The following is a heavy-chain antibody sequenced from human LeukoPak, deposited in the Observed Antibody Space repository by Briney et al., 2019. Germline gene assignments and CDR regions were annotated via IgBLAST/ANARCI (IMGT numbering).Heavy chain of an antibody. J-gene: IGHJ4*02. V-gene: IGHV3-33*01. CDR3: ARGDLRSNYYDSSGYWYYFDY. Sequence: GGSLRLSCAASGFTFSSYGMHWVRQAPGKGLEWVAVIWYDGSNKYYADSVKGRFTISRDNSKNTLYLQMNSLRAEDTAVYYCARGDLRSNYYDSSGYWYYFDYWGQGTLVTVSS. D-gene: IGHD3-22*01. CDR1: GFTFSSYG. CDR2: IWYDGSNK.